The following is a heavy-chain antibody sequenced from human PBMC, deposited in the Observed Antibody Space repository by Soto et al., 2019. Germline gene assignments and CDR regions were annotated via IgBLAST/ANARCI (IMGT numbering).Heavy chain of an antibody. CDR1: GFTFSTYS. CDR3: AREYDTGSGFYYYYYSLDV. Sequence: GGSLRLSCAASGFTFSTYSMNWVSQAPGKGLEWIAYISGDSTTIRYADSVKGRTIISRDNAKNAVYLQIGSLRVEDTAVYYCAREYDTGSGFYYYYYSLDVWGQGTTVTVSS. D-gene: IGHD1-26*01. V-gene: IGHV3-48*01. J-gene: IGHJ6*02. CDR2: ISGDSTTI.